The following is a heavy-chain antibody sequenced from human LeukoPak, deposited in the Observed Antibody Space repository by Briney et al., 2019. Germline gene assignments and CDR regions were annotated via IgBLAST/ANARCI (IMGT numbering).Heavy chain of an antibody. J-gene: IGHJ4*02. D-gene: IGHD3-3*01. V-gene: IGHV3-23*01. CDR1: GFTFSSYA. Sequence: PGGSLRLSCAASGFTFSSYAMSWVRQAPGKGLEWVSAISGSGGSTYYADSVKGRFTISRDNSKNTLYLQMNSLRAEDTAVYYCAKRARRYDFWSGYHFDYWGQGTLVTVSS. CDR2: ISGSGGST. CDR3: AKRARRYDFWSGYHFDY.